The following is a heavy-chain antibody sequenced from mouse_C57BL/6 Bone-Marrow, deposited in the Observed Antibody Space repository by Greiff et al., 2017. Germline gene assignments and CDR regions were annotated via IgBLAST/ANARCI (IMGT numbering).Heavy chain of an antibody. V-gene: IGHV1-66*01. J-gene: IGHJ2*01. CDR3: ASGLLLRHDY. D-gene: IGHD1-1*01. CDR2: IYPGSGNT. Sequence: QVQLQQSGPELVKPGASVKISCKASGYSFTSYYIHWVKQRPGQGLEWIGWIYPGSGNTKYNEKFKGKATLTADTSSSTAYMQLSSLTSEDSAVYYCASGLLLRHDYWGQGTTLTVSS. CDR1: GYSFTSYY.